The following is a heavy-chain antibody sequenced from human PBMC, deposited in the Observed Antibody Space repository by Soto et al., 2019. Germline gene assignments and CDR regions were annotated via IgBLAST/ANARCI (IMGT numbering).Heavy chain of an antibody. CDR3: AREGDHYSSGWVPFDY. V-gene: IGHV3-74*01. D-gene: IGHD6-19*01. J-gene: IGHJ4*02. CDR2: INSDGSST. CDR1: GFTFSSYW. Sequence: GGSLRLSCAASGFTFSSYWMHWVRQAPGKGLVWVSRINSDGSSTSYADSVKGRFTISRDNAKNTLYLQMNSLRAEDTAVYYCAREGDHYSSGWVPFDYWGQGTLVTVSS.